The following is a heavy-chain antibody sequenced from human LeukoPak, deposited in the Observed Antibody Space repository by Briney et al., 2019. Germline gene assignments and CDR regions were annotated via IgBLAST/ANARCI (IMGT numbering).Heavy chain of an antibody. V-gene: IGHV4-34*01. CDR3: ARDPGSSSHYFDY. J-gene: IGHJ4*02. CDR1: GGSFSGYY. D-gene: IGHD6-6*01. Sequence: SETLSLTCAVYGGSFSGYYWSWIRQPPGKGLEWIGEINHSGSTNYNPSLKSRVTISVDTSKNQFSLKLSSVTAADTAVYYCARDPGSSSHYFDYWGQGTLVTVSS. CDR2: INHSGST.